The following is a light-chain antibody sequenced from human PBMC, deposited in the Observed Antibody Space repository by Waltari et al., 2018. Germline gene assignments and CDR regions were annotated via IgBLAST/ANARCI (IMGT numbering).Light chain of an antibody. CDR1: SSTIGRNT. CDR3: ATWDDSLNAFV. J-gene: IGLJ1*01. CDR2: NSD. V-gene: IGLV1-44*01. Sequence: QSVLTQPPSASGTPGQRVTISCSGISSTIGRNTVNWYQQVPGAAPKLLIYNSDERPSGVPDRFSGSKSGTSASLAISGLLSADEADFYCATWDDSLNAFVFGTGTKVTVL.